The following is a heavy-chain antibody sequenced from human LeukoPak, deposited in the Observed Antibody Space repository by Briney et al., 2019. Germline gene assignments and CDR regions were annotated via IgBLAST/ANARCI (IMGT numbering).Heavy chain of an antibody. D-gene: IGHD3-3*01. CDR1: GFTFSSYG. V-gene: IGHV3-30*18. CDR2: ISYDGSNK. Sequence: GRSLRLSCAASGFTFSSYGMHWVRQAPGKGLEWVAVISYDGSNKYYADSVKGRFTISRGNSKNTLYLQMNSLRAEDTAVYYCAKDGSPYDFWSGYYTGPYYYYGMDVWGQGTTVTVSS. CDR3: AKDGSPYDFWSGYYTGPYYYYGMDV. J-gene: IGHJ6*02.